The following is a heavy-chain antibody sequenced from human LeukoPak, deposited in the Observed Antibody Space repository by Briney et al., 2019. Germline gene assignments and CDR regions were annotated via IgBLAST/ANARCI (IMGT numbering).Heavy chain of an antibody. J-gene: IGHJ4*02. CDR2: INAGNGNT. D-gene: IGHD6-13*01. V-gene: IGHV1-3*01. CDR3: ARVLLAAAGHFDY. CDR1: GYTFTSYA. Sequence: ASVKVSCKASGYTFTSYAMNWVRQAPGQGLEWMGWINAGNGNTKYSQKFQGRVTITRDTSASTAYMELSSLRSEDTAVYYCARVLLAAAGHFDYWGQGTLVTVSS.